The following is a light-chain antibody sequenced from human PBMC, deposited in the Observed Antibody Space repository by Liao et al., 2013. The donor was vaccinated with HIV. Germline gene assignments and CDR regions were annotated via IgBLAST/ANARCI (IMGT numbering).Light chain of an antibody. J-gene: IGLJ3*02. Sequence: SYELTQPPSVSVSPGQTARITCSGDALPKQYAYWYQQKPGQAPVLVIYKDSERPSGIPERFSGSSSGTTVTLTISGVQAEDEADYYCQAWDSYSWVFGGGTELTVL. V-gene: IGLV3-25*03. CDR3: QAWDSYSWV. CDR1: ALPKQY. CDR2: KDS.